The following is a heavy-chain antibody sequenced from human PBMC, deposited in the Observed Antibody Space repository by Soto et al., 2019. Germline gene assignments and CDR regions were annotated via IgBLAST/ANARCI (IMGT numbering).Heavy chain of an antibody. Sequence: QVQLVESGGGVVQPGRSLRLSCAASGFTFSSYGMHWVRQAPGKGLEWVAVISYDGSNKYYADSVKGRFPISRDNFKITLYLQMNRLRAEDTAVYYCAKERVGRFLEWFYGMDVWGQGTTVTVSS. CDR3: AKERVGRFLEWFYGMDV. CDR2: ISYDGSNK. J-gene: IGHJ6*02. V-gene: IGHV3-30*18. CDR1: GFTFSSYG. D-gene: IGHD3-3*01.